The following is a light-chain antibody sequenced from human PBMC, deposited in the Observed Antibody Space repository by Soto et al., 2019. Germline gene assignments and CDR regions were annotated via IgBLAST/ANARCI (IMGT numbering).Light chain of an antibody. V-gene: IGKV1-5*03. Sequence: DIQMTQSPSTLSASVGDRVTITCRASQSISSWLAWYQQKPGKAPKLLIYKASSLESGVPSRFSGSGSGTEFTLPIISLQPDDFATYYCQQYNSYSLTFGGGTKVEIK. J-gene: IGKJ4*01. CDR1: QSISSW. CDR3: QQYNSYSLT. CDR2: KAS.